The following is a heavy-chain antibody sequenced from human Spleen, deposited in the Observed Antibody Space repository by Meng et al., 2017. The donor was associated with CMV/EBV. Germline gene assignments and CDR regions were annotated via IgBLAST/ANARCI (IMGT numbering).Heavy chain of an antibody. D-gene: IGHD6-13*01. J-gene: IGHJ5*02. CDR2: IIPIFGAP. CDR3: ARDLGAAAGTGGWFDP. CDR1: GGTFTSYA. V-gene: IGHV1-69*05. Sequence: SVKVSCKASGGTFTSYAISWVRQAPGQGLEWMGGIIPIFGAPNYAEKFHGRLTLTTDESTSTAYMQLSSLRSEDTAMYYCARDLGAAAGTGGWFDPWGQGTLVTVSS.